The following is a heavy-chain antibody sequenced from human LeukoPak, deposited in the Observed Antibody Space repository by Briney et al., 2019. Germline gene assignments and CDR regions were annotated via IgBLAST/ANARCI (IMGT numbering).Heavy chain of an antibody. D-gene: IGHD6-25*01. Sequence: GASVKVSCKASGYILTLRNMHWVRQAPGQGLEWMGIINPSSGHTSYAQKFQGRIAMTRDMSTSTVYMELSSLRSEDTAVYCCARDSVAASNSFDPWGQGTLVTVSS. J-gene: IGHJ5*02. CDR2: INPSSGHT. V-gene: IGHV1-46*01. CDR3: ARDSVAASNSFDP. CDR1: GYILTLRN.